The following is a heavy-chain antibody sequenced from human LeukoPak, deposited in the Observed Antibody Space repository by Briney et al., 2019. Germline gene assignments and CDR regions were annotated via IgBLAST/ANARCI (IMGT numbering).Heavy chain of an antibody. Sequence: GGSLRLSCAASGFTFRTYAMNWVRQVPGKGLEWVSTISSSGTNTYYSGSVKGRFTISRDNSKNTLILQMNSLRAEDTAVYYCANGNDFWSGDYRDAFDIWGQGTMVTVSS. CDR2: ISSSGTNT. CDR3: ANGNDFWSGDYRDAFDI. V-gene: IGHV3-23*01. D-gene: IGHD3-3*01. J-gene: IGHJ3*02. CDR1: GFTFRTYA.